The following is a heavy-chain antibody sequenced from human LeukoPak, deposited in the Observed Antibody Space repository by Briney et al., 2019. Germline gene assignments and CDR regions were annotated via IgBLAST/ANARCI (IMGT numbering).Heavy chain of an antibody. CDR2: MSYDGSDK. CDR3: AKAVGSISWSFDY. J-gene: IGHJ4*02. Sequence: GKSLTLSCVVSGFNFDNFAMHWVRQPLGKGLEWVALMSYDGSDKSYADSVKGRFTISRDNSKSTLYLQMDSLRGDDAAVYYCAKAVGSISWSFDYWGQGTLVTVSS. D-gene: IGHD6-13*01. CDR1: GFNFDNFA. V-gene: IGHV3-30*04.